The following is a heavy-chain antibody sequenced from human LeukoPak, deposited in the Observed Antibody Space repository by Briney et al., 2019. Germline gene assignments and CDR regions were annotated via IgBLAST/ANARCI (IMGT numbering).Heavy chain of an antibody. Sequence: ASVKVSCKASGYTFTSYYMHWVRQAPGQGLEWMGIINPSGGSTSYAQKFQGRVTMTRDTSTSTVYMELSSPRSEDTAVYYCARDAHQYSGSYSSFDYWGQGTLDTVSS. V-gene: IGHV1-46*01. D-gene: IGHD1-26*01. J-gene: IGHJ4*02. CDR2: INPSGGST. CDR1: GYTFTSYY. CDR3: ARDAHQYSGSYSSFDY.